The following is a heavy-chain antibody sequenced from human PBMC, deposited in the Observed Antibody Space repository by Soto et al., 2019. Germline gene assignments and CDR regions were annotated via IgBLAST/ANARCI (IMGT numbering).Heavy chain of an antibody. V-gene: IGHV3-30*03. Sequence: VQLEESGGGVVQPGRALRLSCAASGFTFNTSGMHWVRQAPGKGLEWVAVIAFDGSQEFYGDSVRGRFTISRDNSKNTLFLQMKRLTPEDTAVYYCATKVRVTNYLYYGMDVWGQGTTVTVSS. CDR2: IAFDGSQE. CDR3: ATKVRVTNYLYYGMDV. J-gene: IGHJ6*02. D-gene: IGHD2-21*02. CDR1: GFTFNTSG.